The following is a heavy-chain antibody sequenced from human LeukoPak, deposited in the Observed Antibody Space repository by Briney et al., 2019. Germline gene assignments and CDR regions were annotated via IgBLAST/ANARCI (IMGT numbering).Heavy chain of an antibody. CDR2: ISGSGGST. Sequence: GGSLRLSCAASGFTFSSYAMSWVRQAPGKGLEWVSAISGSGGSTYYADSVKGRFTISRDSSKNTLFLHMNSLRAEDTAVYYCAREREYCSGGSCYPNWYFDLWGRGTLVTVSS. J-gene: IGHJ2*01. CDR1: GFTFSSYA. D-gene: IGHD2-15*01. CDR3: AREREYCSGGSCYPNWYFDL. V-gene: IGHV3-23*01.